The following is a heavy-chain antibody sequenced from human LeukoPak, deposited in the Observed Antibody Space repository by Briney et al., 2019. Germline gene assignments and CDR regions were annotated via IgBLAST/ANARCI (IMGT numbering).Heavy chain of an antibody. D-gene: IGHD1-26*01. CDR3: ARKGATWWFDP. CDR1: GFTFSSYE. Sequence: GGSLRLSCAASGFTFSSYEMNWVRQAPGKGLEWVSYISSSGSTIYYADSVKGRFTISRDNAKNSLYLQMNSLRAEDTAVYYCARKGATWWFDPWGQGTLVTVSS. V-gene: IGHV3-48*03. J-gene: IGHJ5*02. CDR2: ISSSGSTI.